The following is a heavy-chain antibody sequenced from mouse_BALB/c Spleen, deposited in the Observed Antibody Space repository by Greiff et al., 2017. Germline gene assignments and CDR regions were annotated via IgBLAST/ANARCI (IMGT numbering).Heavy chain of an antibody. CDR3: ARRGIYFDAMDY. D-gene: IGHD2-1*01. J-gene: IGHJ4*01. CDR1: GYTFTDYN. V-gene: IGHV1S29*02. CDR2: IYPYNGGT. Sequence: EVQLQQSGPELVKPGASVKISCKASGYTFTDYNMHWVKQSHGKSLEWIGYIYPYNGGTGYNQKFKSKATLTVDNSSSTAYMELRSLTSEDSAVYYCARRGIYFDAMDYWGQGTSVTVSS.